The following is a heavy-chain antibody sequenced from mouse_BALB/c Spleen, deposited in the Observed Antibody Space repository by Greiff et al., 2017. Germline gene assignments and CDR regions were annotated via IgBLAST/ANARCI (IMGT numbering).Heavy chain of an antibody. V-gene: IGHV3-6*02. Sequence: DVQLVESGPGLVKPSQSLSLTCSVTGYSITSGYYWNWIRQFPGNKLEWMGYISYDGSNNYNPSLKNRISITRDTSKNQFFLKLNSVTTEDTATYYCARDPGNYADYWGQGTTLTVSS. CDR1: GYSITSGYY. J-gene: IGHJ2*01. CDR3: ARDPGNYADY. CDR2: ISYDGSN.